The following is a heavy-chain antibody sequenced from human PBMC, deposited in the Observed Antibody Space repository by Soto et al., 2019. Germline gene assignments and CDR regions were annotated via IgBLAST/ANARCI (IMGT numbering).Heavy chain of an antibody. CDR3: HGYGY. Sequence: PAESLRHSFDKSGFSVTANYMSWVRQAPEKGLEWVSVIYSGGSTYYVDSVKGRFSISRDISKNTLYLQMNSLRAEDTAGYYCHGYGYWGQGP. V-gene: IGHV3-53*01. CDR1: GFSVTANY. J-gene: IGHJ4*02. D-gene: IGHD5-12*01. CDR2: IYSGGST.